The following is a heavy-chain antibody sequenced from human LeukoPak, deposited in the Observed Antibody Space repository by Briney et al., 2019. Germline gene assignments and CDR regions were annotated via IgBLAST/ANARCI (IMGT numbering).Heavy chain of an antibody. CDR1: GFTFSSYS. V-gene: IGHV3-21*01. Sequence: GGSLRLSCAASGFTFSSYSMNWVRQAPGKGLEWVSSISSSSSYIYYADSVKGRFTISRDNAKNSLYLQMNSLRAEDTAVYYCARVSSDSSSFNYWGQGTLVTVSS. CDR2: ISSSSSYI. D-gene: IGHD6-6*01. CDR3: ARVSSDSSSFNY. J-gene: IGHJ4*02.